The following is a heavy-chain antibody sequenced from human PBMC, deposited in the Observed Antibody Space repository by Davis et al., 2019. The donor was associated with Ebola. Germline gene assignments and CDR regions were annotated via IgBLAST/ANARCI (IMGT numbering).Heavy chain of an antibody. CDR3: TRLDYGMDV. V-gene: IGHV3-33*05. Sequence: SLKISCAASGFHFSSYGMHWVRHLPGHGLEWVAVISYDGSNKYYADSVKGRFTISRDNSKNTAYLQMNSLKTEDTAVYYCTRLDYGMDVWGKGTTVTVSS. J-gene: IGHJ6*04. CDR1: GFHFSSYG. CDR2: ISYDGSNK.